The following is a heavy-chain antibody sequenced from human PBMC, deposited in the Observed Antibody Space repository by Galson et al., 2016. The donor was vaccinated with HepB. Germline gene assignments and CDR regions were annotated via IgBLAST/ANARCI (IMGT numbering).Heavy chain of an antibody. D-gene: IGHD2-15*01. J-gene: IGHJ3*02. V-gene: IGHV3-53*01. CDR1: GLTVSGDY. Sequence: SLRLSCAVSGLTVSGDYMSWVRQAPGKGLEWVSVLYRDGSTYYADSVKGRFTISRDNAKNTLYLQMNSLRAEDTAVYYCARPGYCSGSSCYVPFDIWGQGTMATVSS. CDR2: LYRDGST. CDR3: ARPGYCSGSSCYVPFDI.